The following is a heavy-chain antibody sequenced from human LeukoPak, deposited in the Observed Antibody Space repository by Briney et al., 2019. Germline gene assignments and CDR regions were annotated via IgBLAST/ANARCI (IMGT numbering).Heavy chain of an antibody. J-gene: IGHJ5*02. CDR2: VSSSGDNT. CDR1: GFTFSSYA. D-gene: IGHD2-15*01. Sequence: GGSLRLSCAASGFTFSSYAMNWVRQAPGKGLEWVSGVSSSGDNTYYADSVKGRFTISRDNSKSILYLQMNSLRAEDTAVYYCARAKDVGSWFDPWGQGTLVTVSS. V-gene: IGHV3-23*01. CDR3: ARAKDVGSWFDP.